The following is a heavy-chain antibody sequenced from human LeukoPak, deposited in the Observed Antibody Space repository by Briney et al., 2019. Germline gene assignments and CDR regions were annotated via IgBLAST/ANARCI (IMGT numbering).Heavy chain of an antibody. CDR1: GYTFTSYD. J-gene: IGHJ5*02. V-gene: IGHV1-8*01. Sequence: GASVEVSCKASGYTFTSYDINWVRQATGQGLEWMGWMNPNSGNTGYAQKFQGRVTMTRNTSISTAYMELSSLRSEDTAVYYCARDRRGKTAGILNWFDPWGQGTLVTVSS. CDR3: ARDRRGKTAGILNWFDP. D-gene: IGHD6-13*01. CDR2: MNPNSGNT.